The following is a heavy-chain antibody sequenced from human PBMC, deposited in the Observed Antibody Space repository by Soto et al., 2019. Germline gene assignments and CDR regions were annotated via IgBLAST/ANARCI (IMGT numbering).Heavy chain of an antibody. CDR3: AKGPHTNVGWPYYFES. V-gene: IGHV3-48*02. CDR2: SSPRGDTI. D-gene: IGHD6-19*01. J-gene: IGHJ4*02. Sequence: CVASGFSLANYPMNWVRQTPGKGLEWISYSSPRGDTIYYADSVEGRFTISRDNARNSLSLHMSSLRDEDSALYYCAKGPHTNVGWPYYFESWGQGVPVTVSS. CDR1: GFSLANYP.